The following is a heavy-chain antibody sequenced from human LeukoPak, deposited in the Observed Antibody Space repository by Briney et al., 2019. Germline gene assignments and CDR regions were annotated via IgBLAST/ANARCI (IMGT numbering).Heavy chain of an antibody. CDR1: GFTFSSYA. V-gene: IGHV3-30*04. J-gene: IGHJ4*02. CDR3: AGSIAVAGTLFY. Sequence: GRSLRLSCAASGFTFSSYAMHWVRQAPGKGLEWVAVISYDGSNKYYADSVKGRFTISRDNSKNTLYLQMNSLRAEDTAVYYCAGSIAVAGTLFYWGQGTLVTVSS. D-gene: IGHD6-19*01. CDR2: ISYDGSNK.